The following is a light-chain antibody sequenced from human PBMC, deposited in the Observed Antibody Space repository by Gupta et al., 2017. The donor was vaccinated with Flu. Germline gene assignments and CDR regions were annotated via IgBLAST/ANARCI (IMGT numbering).Light chain of an antibody. J-gene: IGLJ3*02. CDR2: GKN. V-gene: IGLV3-19*01. Sequence: SSELTQDPAVSVALGQTVTITCQGDSLRTYYANWYQQKPRQAPLLVIFGKNNRPSGIPDRFSSSSSGDTASLTITGAQAEDDADYYCYCRDSGPNRQVFGGGTKLTVL. CDR3: YCRDSGPNRQV. CDR1: SLRTYY.